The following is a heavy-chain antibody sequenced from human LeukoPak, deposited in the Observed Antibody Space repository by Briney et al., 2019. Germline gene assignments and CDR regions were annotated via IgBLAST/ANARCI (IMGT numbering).Heavy chain of an antibody. J-gene: IGHJ4*02. CDR2: INPSGGST. Sequence: ASVKVSCKASGYTFTSYYMHWVRQAPGQGLEWMGIINPSGGSTSYAQKFQGRVTMTRDTSTSTGYMELSSLRSEDTAVYYCARLYYDILTGYSEADYWGQGTLVTVSS. D-gene: IGHD3-9*01. CDR3: ARLYYDILTGYSEADY. V-gene: IGHV1-46*01. CDR1: GYTFTSYY.